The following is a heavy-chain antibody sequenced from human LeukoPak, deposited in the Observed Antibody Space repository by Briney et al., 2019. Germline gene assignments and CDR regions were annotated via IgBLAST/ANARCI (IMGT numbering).Heavy chain of an antibody. D-gene: IGHD3-16*01. CDR3: AKDGSWGDYYFYFYIDV. J-gene: IGHJ6*03. V-gene: IGHV3-23*01. Sequence: GGSLRLSCEVSGYTFANSAMSWVRQAPGKGLEWISGISASGHYTYTADSLKGRFTISRDNSKNTLYLQMNSLRAEDTALYYCAKDGSWGDYYFYFYIDVWGKGTTVTVSS. CDR1: GYTFANSA. CDR2: ISASGHYT.